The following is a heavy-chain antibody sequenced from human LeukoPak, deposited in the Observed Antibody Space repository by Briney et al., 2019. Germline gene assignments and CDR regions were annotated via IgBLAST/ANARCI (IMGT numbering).Heavy chain of an antibody. V-gene: IGHV1-69*05. CDR1: GGTFSSYA. Sequence: SVKVSCKASGGTFSSYAISWVRQAPGQGLEWMGGIIPIFGTANYAQKFQGRVTITTDESTSTAYMELSSLRSEDTAVYYCTTYSNYNPEHDAFDIWGQGTMVTVSS. CDR3: TTYSNYNPEHDAFDI. CDR2: IIPIFGTA. D-gene: IGHD4-11*01. J-gene: IGHJ3*02.